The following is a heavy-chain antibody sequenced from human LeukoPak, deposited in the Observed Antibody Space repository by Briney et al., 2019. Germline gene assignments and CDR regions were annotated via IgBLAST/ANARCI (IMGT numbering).Heavy chain of an antibody. CDR2: ISGSGGNT. CDR1: GFTFNSYT. V-gene: IGHV3-23*01. CDR3: ARDLGYCSSTSCLKGFDY. Sequence: PGGSLRLSCAASGFTFNSYTMSWVRQPPGKGLEWVSGISGSGGNTYYADSVKGRFTISRDNAKNSLYLQMNSLRAEDTAVYYCARDLGYCSSTSCLKGFDYWGQGTLVTVSS. D-gene: IGHD2-2*01. J-gene: IGHJ4*02.